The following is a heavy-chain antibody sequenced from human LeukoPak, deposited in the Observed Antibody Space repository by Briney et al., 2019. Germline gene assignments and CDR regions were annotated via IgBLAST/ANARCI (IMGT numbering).Heavy chain of an antibody. Sequence: GGSLGLSCAASGFTFSSYSMNWVRQAPGKGLEWVSSISSSSSYIYYADSVKGRFTISRDNAKNSLYLQMNSLRAEDTAVYYCARTDCSGGSCRTAPFDPWGQGTLVTVSS. J-gene: IGHJ5*02. CDR2: ISSSSSYI. CDR3: ARTDCSGGSCRTAPFDP. CDR1: GFTFSSYS. V-gene: IGHV3-21*01. D-gene: IGHD2-15*01.